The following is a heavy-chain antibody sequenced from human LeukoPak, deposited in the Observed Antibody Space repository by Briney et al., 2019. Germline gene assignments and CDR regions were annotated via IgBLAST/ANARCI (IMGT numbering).Heavy chain of an antibody. Sequence: SETLSLTCTVSGGSISSNTYYWGWIRQPPGKGLEWIGTIYYSGSTYYNPSLKSRVTISVDTSKNQFSLNLSSVTAADTVVYYCARRPGGTKSFDYWGQGTLVTVSS. CDR3: ARRPGGTKSFDY. CDR2: IYYSGST. D-gene: IGHD3-16*01. CDR1: GGSISSNTYY. J-gene: IGHJ4*02. V-gene: IGHV4-39*01.